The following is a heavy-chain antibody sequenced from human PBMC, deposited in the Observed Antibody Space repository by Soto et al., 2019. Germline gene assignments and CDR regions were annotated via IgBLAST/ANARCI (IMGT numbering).Heavy chain of an antibody. V-gene: IGHV3-23*01. CDR2: ISGSGGST. CDR1: GFTFSSYA. J-gene: IGHJ4*02. Sequence: GSLRLSCAASGFTFSSYAMSWVRQAPGKGLEWVSAISGSGGSTYYADSVKGRFTIPRDNSKNTLYLQMNSLRAEDTAVYYCAKGSIVVVVAAISFDYWGQGTLVTVSS. CDR3: AKGSIVVVVAAISFDY. D-gene: IGHD2-15*01.